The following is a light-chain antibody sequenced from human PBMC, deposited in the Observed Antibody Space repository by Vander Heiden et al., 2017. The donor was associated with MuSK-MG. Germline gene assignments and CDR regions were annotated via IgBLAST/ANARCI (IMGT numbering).Light chain of an antibody. Sequence: QSALTQPASVSGSPGQSITISCTGTSSDVGGYNYVSWYQQHPGKAPKLMIYDVSNRPSGVSNRFSGSKSGTTASLTISGLQAEEEADYYCSSYTSSSTLLVFGTGTKLTGL. CDR1: SSDVGGYNY. V-gene: IGLV2-14*01. CDR2: DVS. J-gene: IGLJ1*01. CDR3: SSYTSSSTLLV.